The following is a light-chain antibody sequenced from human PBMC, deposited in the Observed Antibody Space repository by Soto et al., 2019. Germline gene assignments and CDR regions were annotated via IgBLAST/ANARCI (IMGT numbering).Light chain of an antibody. CDR3: QQYGSSPS. CDR2: GAS. Sequence: EIVLTQSPGTLSLSPGERATLSCRASQSVSSYLAWYQQKRGQAPRLLIYGASSRATGIPDRFSGSGSGTDFTLTISRLEPEDFAVYYCQQYGSSPSFGGGTKVEIK. CDR1: QSVSSY. V-gene: IGKV3-20*01. J-gene: IGKJ4*01.